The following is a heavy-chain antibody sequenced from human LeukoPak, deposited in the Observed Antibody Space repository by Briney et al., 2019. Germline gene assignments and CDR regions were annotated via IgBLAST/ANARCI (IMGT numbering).Heavy chain of an antibody. CDR2: MNPNSGNT. Sequence: SSVQVSCKASGCTFTRYDINWVRQATGQGLEWMGGMNPNSGNTGYAQKFEGRVTITRNTTISTASMELSSLRSEYTTVYYFSISFESGSFDYWRQGTQITVSS. D-gene: IGHD3-16*02. CDR1: GCTFTRYD. V-gene: IGHV1-8*03. CDR3: SISFESGSFDY. J-gene: IGHJ4*02.